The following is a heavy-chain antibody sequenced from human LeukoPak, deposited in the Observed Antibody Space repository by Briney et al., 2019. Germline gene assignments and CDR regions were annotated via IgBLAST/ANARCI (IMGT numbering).Heavy chain of an antibody. CDR1: GFTFSSNA. D-gene: IGHD3-22*01. CDR3: ARGYYDSNGYYYLALFDY. Sequence: PGGSLRLSCAASGFTFSSNAMHWVRQAPGKGLEWVAVIWYDGSNKYYADSVKGRFTISRDNSKNTLYLQMNSLRAEDTAVYYCARGYYDSNGYYYLALFDYWGQGTLVTVSS. V-gene: IGHV3-33*08. CDR2: IWYDGSNK. J-gene: IGHJ4*02.